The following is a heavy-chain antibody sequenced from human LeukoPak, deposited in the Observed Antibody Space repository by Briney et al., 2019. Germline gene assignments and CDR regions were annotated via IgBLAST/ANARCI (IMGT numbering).Heavy chain of an antibody. Sequence: SETLSLTCTVSGGSISSYYWSWLRQSPGKGLEWIGYIYYSGSTNYNPSLKSRVTISVDTSKNQFSLKLSSVTAADTAMYYCARKLASSTLKAGAFDIWGQGTMVTVSS. CDR1: GGSISSYY. D-gene: IGHD2-2*01. V-gene: IGHV4-59*12. CDR2: IYYSGST. J-gene: IGHJ3*02. CDR3: ARKLASSTLKAGAFDI.